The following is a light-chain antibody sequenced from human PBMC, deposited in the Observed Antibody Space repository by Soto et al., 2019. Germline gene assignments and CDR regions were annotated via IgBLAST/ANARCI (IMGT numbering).Light chain of an antibody. CDR2: DAS. J-gene: IGKJ1*01. Sequence: EIVLTQSPGTLSLSPVEIATPSVMGSQSISSTYLTWYHQRPGQAPRLLIYDASRRATGIPDRFSGSGSGTDFSLTISRLEPEDFAVYYCQHYDSARWTFGLGTKVDIK. V-gene: IGKV3-20*01. CDR3: QHYDSARWT. CDR1: QSISSTY.